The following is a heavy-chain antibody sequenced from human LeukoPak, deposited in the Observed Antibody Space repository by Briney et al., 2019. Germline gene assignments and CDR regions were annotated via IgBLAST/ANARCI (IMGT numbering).Heavy chain of an antibody. V-gene: IGHV4-61*02. CDR3: TRGSIAYYYMDV. CDR2: IYTSGST. J-gene: IGHJ6*03. Sequence: PSQTLSLTCTVSGGSISSGSYYWSWIRQPAGKGLEWIGRIYTSGSTNYNPSLKSRVTISVDTSKNQFSLKLSSVTAADTAVYYCTRGSIAYYYMDVWGKGTTVTVSS. CDR1: GGSISSGSYY. D-gene: IGHD3-22*01.